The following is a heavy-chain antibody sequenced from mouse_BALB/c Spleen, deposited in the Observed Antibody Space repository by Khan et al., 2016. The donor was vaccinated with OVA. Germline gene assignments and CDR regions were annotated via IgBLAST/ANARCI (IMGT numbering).Heavy chain of an antibody. V-gene: IGHV5-4*02. CDR2: ISDGASYF. Sequence: EVELGESGGGLVKPGGSLKLSCAASGLTFSDYYMYWVSQTPNEWLECVATISDGASYFYYGDNVKVRFTISRDNAKNNLYLQMSSLKSEDSAMYYCVRGYYGDPFAYWGQGTLVTVSA. CDR3: VRGYYGDPFAY. J-gene: IGHJ3*01. D-gene: IGHD2-13*01. CDR1: GLTFSDYY.